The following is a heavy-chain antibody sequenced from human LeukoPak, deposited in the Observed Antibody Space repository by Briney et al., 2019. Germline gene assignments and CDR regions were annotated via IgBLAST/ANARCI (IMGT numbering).Heavy chain of an antibody. J-gene: IGHJ4*02. CDR2: ISAYNGNT. D-gene: IGHD3-22*01. Sequence: ASVKVSCKASGYTFTSYGISWVRQAPGQGLEWMGWISAYNGNTNYAQKLQGRVTMTTDTSTSTAYMELRSLRSDDTAVYYCARVEGYYDSSGYYYKGVLDYWGQGTLVTVSS. CDR3: ARVEGYYDSSGYYYKGVLDY. V-gene: IGHV1-18*01. CDR1: GYTFTSYG.